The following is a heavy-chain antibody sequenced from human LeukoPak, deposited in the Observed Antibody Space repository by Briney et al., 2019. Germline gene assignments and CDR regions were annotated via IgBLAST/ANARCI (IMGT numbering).Heavy chain of an antibody. Sequence: GASVKVSCKASGYTFTGYYMHWVRQAPGQGLEWMGWINPNSGGTNYAQKFQGRVTMTRDTSISTAYMELSRLRSDDTAVYYCARDEDLYGSGSYSRFDPWGQGTLVTVSS. J-gene: IGHJ5*02. CDR1: GYTFTGYY. CDR2: INPNSGGT. V-gene: IGHV1-2*02. D-gene: IGHD3-10*01. CDR3: ARDEDLYGSGSYSRFDP.